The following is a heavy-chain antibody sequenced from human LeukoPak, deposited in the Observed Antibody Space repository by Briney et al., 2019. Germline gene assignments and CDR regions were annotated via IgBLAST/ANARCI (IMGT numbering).Heavy chain of an antibody. CDR1: AIIFSSYA. V-gene: IGHV3-23*01. Sequence: AGSRRLSCAASAIIFSSYAMSWVRQAPRKGLDWVSAISVSGSGTYYADSVKGRFTVSRDNSKNTLYLQMNSLTAEDTALYYCAKHTRGPRCFEDWGQGALVTVSS. CDR3: AKHTRGPRCFED. D-gene: IGHD2-8*01. CDR2: ISVSGSGT. J-gene: IGHJ4*02.